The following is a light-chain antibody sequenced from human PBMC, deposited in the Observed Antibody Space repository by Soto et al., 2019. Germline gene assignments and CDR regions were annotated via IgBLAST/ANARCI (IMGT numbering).Light chain of an antibody. CDR1: QSVSSY. CDR3: QQRSNWPIT. J-gene: IGKJ3*01. CDR2: DAS. Sequence: EIVLTQSPATLSLSPGERATLSCRASQSVSSYLAWYQQKPGQAPRLLIYDASNWATGIPARFSGSGSATDFTLTISSLEPEDFAVYYCQQRSNWPITFGPGTKVDIK. V-gene: IGKV3-11*01.